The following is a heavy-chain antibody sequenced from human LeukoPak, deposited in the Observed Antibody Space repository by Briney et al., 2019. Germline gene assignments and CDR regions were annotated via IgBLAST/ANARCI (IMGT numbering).Heavy chain of an antibody. CDR1: GYTFTSYD. V-gene: IGHV1-69*04. CDR3: ARLSGAVAAPFDY. Sequence: ASVKVSCKASGYTFTSYDINWVRQAPGQGLEWMGRIIPILGIANYAQKFQGRVTITADKSTSTAYMELSSLRSEDTAVYYCARLSGAVAAPFDYWGQGTLVTVSS. D-gene: IGHD6-19*01. J-gene: IGHJ4*02. CDR2: IIPILGIA.